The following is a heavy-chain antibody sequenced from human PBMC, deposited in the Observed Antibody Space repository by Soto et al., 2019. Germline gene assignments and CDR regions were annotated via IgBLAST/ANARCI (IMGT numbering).Heavy chain of an antibody. Sequence: EVQLVESGGRVVRRGGSLRLSCAASGFAFDGYGMNWVRQVPGKGLEWVSSIDWDGERTEYGESVKGRFTVSRDNAENGLYLQMNSLRAEDTALYHCTRGWGVGTTWSYYFDYWGQGTLVTVSS. CDR2: IDWDGERT. CDR3: TRGWGVGTTWSYYFDY. CDR1: GFAFDGYG. D-gene: IGHD3-16*01. J-gene: IGHJ4*02. V-gene: IGHV3-20*01.